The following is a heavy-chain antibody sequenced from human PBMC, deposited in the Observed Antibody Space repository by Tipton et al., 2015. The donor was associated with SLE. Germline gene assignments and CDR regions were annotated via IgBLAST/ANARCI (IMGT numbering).Heavy chain of an antibody. CDR2: ISPYNGNT. V-gene: IGHV1-18*01. Sequence: QVQLVQSGAEVKKPGASVKVSCKASGYTFSSYSITWVRQAPGQGLQWLGRISPYNGNTNYAQKLQGRVTMTTDTSTSTAYMELRSLRSDDTAVYYCAGGIGWELLDYWGQGTLVTVSS. CDR1: GYTFSSYS. J-gene: IGHJ4*02. D-gene: IGHD1-26*01. CDR3: AGGIGWELLDY.